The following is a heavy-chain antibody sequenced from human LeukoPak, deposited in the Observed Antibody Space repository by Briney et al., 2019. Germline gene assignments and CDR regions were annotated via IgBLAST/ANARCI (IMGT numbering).Heavy chain of an antibody. CDR2: IYYSGST. Sequence: SETLSLTSTVSGGSISSSSYYWGWIRQPPGKGLEWIGSIYYSGSTYYNPSLKSRVTISVDTSKNQFSLKLSSVTAADTAVYYCARVGGTRFDFWGGYINRPPFEYWGQGTLVTVSS. J-gene: IGHJ4*02. CDR3: ARVGGTRFDFWGGYINRPPFEY. V-gene: IGHV4-39*01. CDR1: GGSISSSSYY. D-gene: IGHD3-3*01.